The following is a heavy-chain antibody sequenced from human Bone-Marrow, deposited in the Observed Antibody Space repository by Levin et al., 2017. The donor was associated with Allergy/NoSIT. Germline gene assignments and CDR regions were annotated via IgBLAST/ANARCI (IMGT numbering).Heavy chain of an antibody. CDR2: IKSKTDGGTT. CDR3: TTDDLVVVPAAIRFILG. Sequence: GGSLRLSCAASGFTFSNAWMSWVRQAPGKGLEWVGRIKSKTDGGTTDYAAPVKGRFTISRDDSKNTLYLQMNSLKTEDTAVYYCTTDDLVVVPAAIRFILGRGQGTLVTVSS. CDR1: GFTFSNAW. D-gene: IGHD2-2*02. V-gene: IGHV3-15*01. J-gene: IGHJ4*02.